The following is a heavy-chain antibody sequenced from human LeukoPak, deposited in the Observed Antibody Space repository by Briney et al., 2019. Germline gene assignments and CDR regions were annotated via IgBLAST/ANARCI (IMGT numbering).Heavy chain of an antibody. D-gene: IGHD3-16*01. CDR1: GFTFSSYW. V-gene: IGHV3-7*03. Sequence: GGSLRLSCAASGFTFSSYWMNWARQAPGKGLEWVASINHNGNVNYYVDSVKGRFTTSRDNAKNSLYLQMSNLRAEDTAVYFCARGGGLDVWGQGATVTVSS. J-gene: IGHJ6*02. CDR3: ARGGGLDV. CDR2: INHNGNVN.